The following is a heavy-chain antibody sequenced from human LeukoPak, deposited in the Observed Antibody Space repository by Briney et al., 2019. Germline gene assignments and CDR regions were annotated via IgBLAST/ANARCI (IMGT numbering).Heavy chain of an antibody. CDR1: GFSLSTTGVG. D-gene: IGHD3-10*01. J-gene: IGHJ4*02. CDR3: AHFDITLIRGEKGFDY. Sequence: SGPTLVKPTQPLTLTCTFSGFSLSTTGVGVGWIRQPPGKALQWLALIYWDDDKRYSPSLKTRLTITRDTSKNQVVLTMTNMDPVDTATYYCAHFDITLIRGEKGFDYWGQGTLVTVSS. CDR2: IYWDDDK. V-gene: IGHV2-5*02.